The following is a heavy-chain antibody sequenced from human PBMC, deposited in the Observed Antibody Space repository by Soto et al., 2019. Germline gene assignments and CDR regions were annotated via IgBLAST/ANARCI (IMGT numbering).Heavy chain of an antibody. CDR3: ARVRIFGVVIISSSEAYFDY. V-gene: IGHV1-18*01. J-gene: IGHJ4*02. CDR2: ISAYNGNT. CDR1: GYTFTSYG. D-gene: IGHD3-3*01. Sequence: ASVKVSCKASGYTFTSYGISWVRQAPGQGLEWMGWISAYNGNTNYAQKLQGRVTMTTDTSTSTAYMELRSLRSDDTAVYYCARVRIFGVVIISSSEAYFDYWGQGTLVTVSS.